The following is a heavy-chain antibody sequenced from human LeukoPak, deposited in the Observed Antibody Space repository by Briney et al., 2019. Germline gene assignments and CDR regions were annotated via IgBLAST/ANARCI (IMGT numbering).Heavy chain of an antibody. CDR1: GFTFRSYW. CDR3: ARARAKRWVGWYRYYYMDV. Sequence: GGSVRVSCPASGFTFRSYWLNWVRQAPGKGREGVGSISQEGSEKYYVRTVKGRFTIHRDNPKHALYVPVNRLRAGDTPVYYFARARAKRWVGWYRYYYMDVWGKGTPVTVSS. D-gene: IGHD5-24*01. J-gene: IGHJ6*03. CDR2: ISQEGSEK. V-gene: IGHV3-7*03.